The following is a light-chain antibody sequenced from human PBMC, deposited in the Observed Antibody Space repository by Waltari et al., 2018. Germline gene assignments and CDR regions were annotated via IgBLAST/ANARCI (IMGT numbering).Light chain of an antibody. J-gene: IGLJ2*01. CDR1: SSDIGGYNF. CDR3: SSYAGSNNIL. Sequence: QSALTQPPSASGSPGQSVTISCTGTSSDIGGYNFVSWYQHPPGRAPKLMIDDVSKRPSGVPSRFAGSKSGNTASLTVSGLQAEDEADYYCSSYAGSNNILFGGGTKLTVL. V-gene: IGLV2-8*01. CDR2: DVS.